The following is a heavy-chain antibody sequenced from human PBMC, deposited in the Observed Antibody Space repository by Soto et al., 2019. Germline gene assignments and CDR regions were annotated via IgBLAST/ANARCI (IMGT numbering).Heavy chain of an antibody. Sequence: QVQLQESGPGLVKPSETLSLTCAVSGASIRSYHWSWIRQPDGKGLEWIGRMQHTGNTNYNPSLKSRVTMSVDTSKYQISLKMTSVTAADTAVYFGAKDVPTRRWFVTWGQGILVIVSS. CDR2: MQHTGNT. D-gene: IGHD3-16*01. CDR1: GASIRSYH. J-gene: IGHJ5*02. V-gene: IGHV4-4*07. CDR3: AKDVPTRRWFVT.